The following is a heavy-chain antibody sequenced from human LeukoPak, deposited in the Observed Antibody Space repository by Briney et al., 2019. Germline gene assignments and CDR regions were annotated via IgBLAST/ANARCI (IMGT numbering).Heavy chain of an antibody. CDR3: ARDTPQHLKRFDY. J-gene: IGHJ4*02. V-gene: IGHV1-18*01. Sequence: ASVTVSCKASGYTLNKFGMSWVRQAPGQGLEWLGWINTYNGNTKLGEKFQGRVTMTTDTSTSTVYMELTSLRTDDTAVYFCARDTPQHLKRFDYWGQRTLITVSS. D-gene: IGHD6-13*01. CDR1: GYTLNKFG. CDR2: INTYNGNT.